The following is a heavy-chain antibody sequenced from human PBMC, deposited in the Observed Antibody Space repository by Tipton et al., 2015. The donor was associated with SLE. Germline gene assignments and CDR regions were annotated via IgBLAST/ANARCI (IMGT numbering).Heavy chain of an antibody. CDR2: FSGVGGAT. Sequence: SLRLSCSGSGFTFSRFGMTWVRQAPGKGLEWVAGFSGVGGATSYGYSVRGRFTISRDNSRRMVYLDMNSLRVDDTAVYYCAKAGSGSYNAELDSWCQGTLVTVSS. CDR3: AKAGSGSYNAELDS. CDR1: GFTFSRFG. V-gene: IGHV3-23*01. D-gene: IGHD3-10*01. J-gene: IGHJ4*02.